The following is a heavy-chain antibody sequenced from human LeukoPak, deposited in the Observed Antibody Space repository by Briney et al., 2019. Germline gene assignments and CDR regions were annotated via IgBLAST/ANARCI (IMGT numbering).Heavy chain of an antibody. D-gene: IGHD3-22*01. CDR3: ARFDSSGSSFDY. V-gene: IGHV4-59*10. CDR2: IYTSGST. Sequence: SETLSLTCVVYGGSFSSYYWSRIRQPPGKGLEWIGRIYTSGSTNYNPSLKSRVTISVDTSKNQFSLKLSSVTAADTAVYYCARFDSSGSSFDYWGQGTLVTVSS. J-gene: IGHJ4*02. CDR1: GGSFSSYY.